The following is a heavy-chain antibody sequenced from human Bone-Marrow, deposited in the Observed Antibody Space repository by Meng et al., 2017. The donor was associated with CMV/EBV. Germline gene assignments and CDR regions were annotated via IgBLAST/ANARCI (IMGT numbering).Heavy chain of an antibody. CDR2: ITHSGST. D-gene: IGHD1-26*01. V-gene: IGHV4-34*01. CDR3: APGFRSWSGSYSS. CDR1: GAPFSGY. J-gene: IGHJ4*02. Sequence: QVPRQRWGAGLLKPSETLSLTCGVYGAPFSGYWSWVRQPPGKGLEWIGEITHSGSTNYNVSLKSRVTISIDTSKNQFSLKLSSVTATDTAVYYCAPGFRSWSGSYSSWGQGTLVTVSS.